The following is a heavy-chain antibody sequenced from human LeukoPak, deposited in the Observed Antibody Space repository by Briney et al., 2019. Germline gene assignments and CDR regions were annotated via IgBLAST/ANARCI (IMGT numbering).Heavy chain of an antibody. CDR1: RFTFSSYA. D-gene: IGHD3-22*01. V-gene: IGHV3-23*01. CDR3: AKEYDNSGYYYVAY. CDR2: ISGSGGST. Sequence: PGGSLRLSCAASRFTFSSYAMSWIHQAPGKGLEWVSAISGSGGSTYHADSVKGRFTISRDNSKNTLYLQMNSLRAEDTAIYYCAKEYDNSGYYYVAYWGQGTLVTVSS. J-gene: IGHJ4*02.